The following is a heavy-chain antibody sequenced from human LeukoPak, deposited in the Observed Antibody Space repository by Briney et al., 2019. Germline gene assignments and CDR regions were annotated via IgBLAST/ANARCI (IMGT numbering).Heavy chain of an antibody. D-gene: IGHD1-26*01. CDR2: IIPLLDRA. Sequence: ASVKVSCKASGGTFTRYSISWVRQAPGQGLEWMGRIIPLLDRAKYAQKFQGRVTLTADKFTSTAYMELNSLRSEDTAVYYCARGLGEYSGSSYYYYGMDVWGQGTTVTVSS. J-gene: IGHJ6*02. CDR1: GGTFTRYS. V-gene: IGHV1-69*08. CDR3: ARGLGEYSGSSYYYYGMDV.